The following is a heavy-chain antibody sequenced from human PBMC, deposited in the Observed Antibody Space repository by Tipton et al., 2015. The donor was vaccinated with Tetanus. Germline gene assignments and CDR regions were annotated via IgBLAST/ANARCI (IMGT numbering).Heavy chain of an antibody. J-gene: IGHJ6*02. CDR3: ARDYDGDIVVVPAAMAGYYYGMDV. Sequence: GSLRLSCAASGFTFSSYSMNWVRQAPGKGLEWVSYISSSSSTIYYADSVKGRFTISRDNAKNSLYLQMNSLRDEDTAVYYCARDYDGDIVVVPAAMAGYYYGMDVWGQGTTVTVSS. CDR1: GFTFSSYS. CDR2: ISSSSSTI. D-gene: IGHD2-2*01. V-gene: IGHV3-48*02.